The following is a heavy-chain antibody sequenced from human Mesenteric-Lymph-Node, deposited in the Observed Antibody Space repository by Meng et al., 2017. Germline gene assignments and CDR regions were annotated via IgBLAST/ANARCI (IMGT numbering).Heavy chain of an antibody. CDR2: IYYSGNT. CDR1: GGSMGSGDYF. D-gene: IGHD1-14*01. Sequence: QGQGQESGPGLVKPSQTLSLTCTVSGGSMGSGDYFWNWIRQPPGKGLEWIGYIYYSGNTYYNPSLKSRVTISIGTSKNQFSLKLSSVTAADTAVYYCARAEYYNWFDPWGQGTLVTVSS. J-gene: IGHJ5*02. V-gene: IGHV4-30-4*01. CDR3: ARAEYYNWFDP.